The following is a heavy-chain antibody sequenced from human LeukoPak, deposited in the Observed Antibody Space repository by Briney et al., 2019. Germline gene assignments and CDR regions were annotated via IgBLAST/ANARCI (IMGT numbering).Heavy chain of an antibody. D-gene: IGHD3-16*01. CDR1: GDYISNHY. J-gene: IGHJ5*02. CDR3: AREDPQTAVPEGLVGWRGGSNASDP. CDR2: IYFSGTT. Sequence: SETLSHTCTVPGDYISNHYGGSLRQTPGKGLERVDYIYFSGTTNINPSVKSRVTISVDISKHQYTLNLSSVTAADRAVYDFAREDPQTAVPEGLVGWRGGSNASDP. V-gene: IGHV4-59*11.